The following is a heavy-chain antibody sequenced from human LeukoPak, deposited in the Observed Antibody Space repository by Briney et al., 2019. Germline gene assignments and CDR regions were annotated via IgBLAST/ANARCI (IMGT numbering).Heavy chain of an antibody. CDR2: IVVGSGNT. CDR3: AADLLWFGGREFDY. Sequence: SVKVSCKASGFTFTSSAMQWVRQARGQRLEWIGWIVVGSGNTNYAQKFQERVTITRDMSTSTAYMELSSLRSEDTAVYYCAADLLWFGGREFDYWGQGTLVTVSS. V-gene: IGHV1-58*02. CDR1: GFTFTSSA. D-gene: IGHD3-10*01. J-gene: IGHJ4*02.